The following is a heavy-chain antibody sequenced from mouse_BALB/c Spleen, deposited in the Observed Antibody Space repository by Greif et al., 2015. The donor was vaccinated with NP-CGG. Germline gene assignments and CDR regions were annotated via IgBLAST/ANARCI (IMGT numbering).Heavy chain of an antibody. J-gene: IGHJ4*01. Sequence: EVQLQQSGGGLVQPGGSRKLSCAASGFTFSSFGMHWVRQAPEKGLEWVAYISSGSSTIYYADTVKGRFTISRDNPKNTLFLQMTSLRSEDTAMYYCARSIPTPDYYAMDYWGQGTSVTVSS. CDR1: GFTFSSFG. CDR2: ISSGSSTI. CDR3: ARSIPTPDYYAMDY. V-gene: IGHV5-17*02.